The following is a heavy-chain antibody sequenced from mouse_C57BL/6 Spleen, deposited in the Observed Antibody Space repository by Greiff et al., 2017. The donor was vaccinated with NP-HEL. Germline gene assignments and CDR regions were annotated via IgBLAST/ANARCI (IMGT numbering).Heavy chain of an antibody. V-gene: IGHV3-1*01. J-gene: IGHJ3*01. Sequence: EVKVVESGPGMVKPSQSLSLTCTVTGYSITSGYDWHWIRHFPGNKLEWMGYISYSGSTNYNPSLKSRISITHDTSKNHFFLKLNSVTTEDTATYYCAREGGLLRGFAYWGQGTLVTVSA. CDR3: AREGGLLRGFAY. CDR2: ISYSGST. D-gene: IGHD2-3*01. CDR1: GYSITSGYD.